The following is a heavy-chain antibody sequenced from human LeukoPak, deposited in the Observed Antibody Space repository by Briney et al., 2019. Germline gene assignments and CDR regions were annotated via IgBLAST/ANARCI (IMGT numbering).Heavy chain of an antibody. V-gene: IGHV3-21*01. D-gene: IGHD3-10*01. CDR2: ISSSSSYI. J-gene: IGHJ4*02. Sequence: GGSLRLSCAASGFTFSSYSMNWVRQAPGKVLEWVSSISSSSSYIYYADSVKGRFTISRDNAKNSLYLQINSLGAEDTAVYYCARGDYYGSGTPGYWGQGTLVTVSS. CDR1: GFTFSSYS. CDR3: ARGDYYGSGTPGY.